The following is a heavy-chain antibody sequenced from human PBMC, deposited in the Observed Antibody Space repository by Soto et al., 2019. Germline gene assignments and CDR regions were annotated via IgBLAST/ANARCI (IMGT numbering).Heavy chain of an antibody. D-gene: IGHD6-13*01. CDR3: AKDRGRTWYEDY. CDR1: GFTFSSYA. Sequence: EVQLLESGGGLVQPGGSLGLSCAASGFTFSSYAMTWVRQAPGKGLEWVSAISGSGHTLYYADSVKGRFTTSSDSSKKMLYLQMNSLRPEETAVYYCAKDRGRTWYEDYWGQGTLVTVSS. CDR2: ISGSGHTL. V-gene: IGHV3-23*01. J-gene: IGHJ4*02.